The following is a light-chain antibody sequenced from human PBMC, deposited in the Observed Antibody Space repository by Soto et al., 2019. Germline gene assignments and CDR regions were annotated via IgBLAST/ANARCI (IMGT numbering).Light chain of an antibody. CDR1: QSVISSY. CDR3: QQYGSSPLT. CDR2: DAS. Sequence: EIVLTHSPATLSLSPGERATLSCGASQSVISSYLAWYQQKPGLAPRLLIYDASSRATGIPDRFSGSGSGTDFTLTISRLEPEDFAVYYCQQYGSSPLTFGGGTKVDIK. J-gene: IGKJ4*01. V-gene: IGKV3D-20*01.